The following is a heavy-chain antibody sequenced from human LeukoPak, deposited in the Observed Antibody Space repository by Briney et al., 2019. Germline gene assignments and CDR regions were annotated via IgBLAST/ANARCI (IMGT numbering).Heavy chain of an antibody. J-gene: IGHJ6*03. D-gene: IGHD6-13*01. CDR2: INPSGGST. CDR1: GYTFTSYY. Sequence: ASVKVSCKASGYTFTSYYMHWVRQAPGQGLEWMGIINPSGGSTSYAQKFQGRVTMTRDMSTSTVYMGLSSLRSEDTAVYYCARDRPRGQIAAAAITKYYYYYYMDVWGKGTTVTVSS. V-gene: IGHV1-46*01. CDR3: ARDRPRGQIAAAAITKYYYYYYMDV.